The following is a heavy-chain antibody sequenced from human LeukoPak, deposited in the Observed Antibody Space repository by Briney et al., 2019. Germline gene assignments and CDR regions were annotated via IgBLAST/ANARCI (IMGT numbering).Heavy chain of an antibody. Sequence: GASLKISCKGSGYSFTSYWIGWVRQMPGKGLEWMGIIYPGDSDTRYSPSFQGQVTISADKSISTAYLQWSSLKASDTAMYYCARGGNHRYCSGGSCHKPDYWGQGTLLTVSS. D-gene: IGHD2-15*01. CDR2: IYPGDSDT. CDR3: ARGGNHRYCSGGSCHKPDY. J-gene: IGHJ4*02. CDR1: GYSFTSYW. V-gene: IGHV5-51*01.